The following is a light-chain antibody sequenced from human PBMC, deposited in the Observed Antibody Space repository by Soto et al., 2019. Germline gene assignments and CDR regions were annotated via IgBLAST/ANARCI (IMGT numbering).Light chain of an antibody. CDR3: QHYNNWPLT. Sequence: ETVMTQSPATLSVSPGERATLSCRASQSVSSNLAWYQQKPGQAPRLLIYGASTRDTGIPARFSGSGSGTEFTLTISGLQSEDFAVYYCQHYNNWPLTFGGGTKVDIK. J-gene: IGKJ4*01. CDR1: QSVSSN. V-gene: IGKV3-15*01. CDR2: GAS.